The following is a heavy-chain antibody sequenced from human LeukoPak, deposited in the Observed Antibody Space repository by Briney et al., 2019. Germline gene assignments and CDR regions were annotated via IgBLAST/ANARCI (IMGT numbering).Heavy chain of an antibody. CDR2: ISGSGGST. CDR1: GLTFSGYA. D-gene: IGHD6-19*01. V-gene: IGHV3-23*01. CDR3: AKQGSRGYSSGWYDY. J-gene: IGHJ4*02. Sequence: PGGSLRLSCAASGLTFSGYAMSWVRQAPGKGLEWVSAISGSGGSTYYADSVKGRFTISRDNSKNTQDLQMNSLRAEDTAVYYCAKQGSRGYSSGWYDYGGQGTLVSVSS.